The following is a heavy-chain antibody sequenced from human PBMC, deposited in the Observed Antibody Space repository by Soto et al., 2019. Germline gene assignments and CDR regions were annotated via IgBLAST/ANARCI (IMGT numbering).Heavy chain of an antibody. D-gene: IGHD1-20*01. CDR2: IYSSGNT. CDR1: GGSIRNYF. CDR3: LRDVVSPGISGSWGAFDI. J-gene: IGHJ3*02. Sequence: QVQLQESGPGLVKPSETLSLICTVSGGSIRNYFWTWIRQPAGKGLEWIGRIYSSGNTVYNASLKSRVTMSIDMSKNQFSLKLSSMTAADTAVYYCLRDVVSPGISGSWGAFDIWVQGTVVTVSS. V-gene: IGHV4-4*07.